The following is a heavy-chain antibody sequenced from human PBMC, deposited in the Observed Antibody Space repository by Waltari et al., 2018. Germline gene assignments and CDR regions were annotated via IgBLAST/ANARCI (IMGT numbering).Heavy chain of an antibody. D-gene: IGHD6-13*01. Sequence: QVQLQESGPGLVKPSGTLSLTCAVSGGSISSSNWWSWVRQPPGKGLEWIGEIYHGGSTNYNPSLKSRFTISVDKSKNQFSLKLSSVPAADTAVYYCAGAEEGIAAAFDYWGQGTLVTVSS. J-gene: IGHJ4*02. CDR1: GGSISSSNW. CDR3: AGAEEGIAAAFDY. V-gene: IGHV4-4*02. CDR2: IYHGGST.